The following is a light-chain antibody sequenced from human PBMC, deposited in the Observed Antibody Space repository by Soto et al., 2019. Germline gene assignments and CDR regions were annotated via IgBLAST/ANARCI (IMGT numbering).Light chain of an antibody. J-gene: IGKJ5*01. V-gene: IGKV1-39*01. CDR3: QQHNSFSIT. CDR2: AAS. Sequence: DIQMTQSPSSLSVSVGDRVTITCRASQSIGGFLNWYQQKLGKAPKLLIYAASSLQSGVPSRFSGSGSGTDFTLTINSLQADDFATYYCQQHNSFSITFGQGTRLEIK. CDR1: QSIGGF.